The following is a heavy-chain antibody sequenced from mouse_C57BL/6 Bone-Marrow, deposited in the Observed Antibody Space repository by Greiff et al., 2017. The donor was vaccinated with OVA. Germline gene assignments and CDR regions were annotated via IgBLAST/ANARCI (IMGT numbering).Heavy chain of an antibody. Sequence: QVQLKESGPELVKPGASVKISCKASGYAFSSSWMNWVKQRPGKGLEWIGRIYPGDGDTNYNGKFKGKATLTADKSSSTAYMELRSLTSEDSAVYFCARSGHWYFDVWGTGTTVTVSS. CDR3: ARSGHWYFDV. CDR2: IYPGDGDT. CDR1: GYAFSSSW. V-gene: IGHV1-82*01. D-gene: IGHD3-1*01. J-gene: IGHJ1*03.